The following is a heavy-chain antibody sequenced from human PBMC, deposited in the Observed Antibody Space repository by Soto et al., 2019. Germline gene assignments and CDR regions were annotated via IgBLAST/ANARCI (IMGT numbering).Heavy chain of an antibody. Sequence: QVQLVESGGGVVQPGRSLRLSCAASGFTFSHYAMHWVRQAPGKGLEWVALMSYDGSNESYADSVKGRFTISRDNSKNTLYLQMNSLRAEDTAVYYCAKDGSHNFDYWGQGTLVTVSS. D-gene: IGHD1-26*01. CDR3: AKDGSHNFDY. CDR1: GFTFSHYA. CDR2: MSYDGSNE. V-gene: IGHV3-30*18. J-gene: IGHJ4*02.